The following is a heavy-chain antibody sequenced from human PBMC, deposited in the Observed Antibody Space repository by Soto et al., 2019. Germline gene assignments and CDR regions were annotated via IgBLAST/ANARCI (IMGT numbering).Heavy chain of an antibody. D-gene: IGHD2-2*01. CDR1: GFTFSSYA. Sequence: EVQLLESWGGLVQPGGSLRLSCAASGFTFSSYAMSCVRQAPGKGLEWVSAISGSGGSTYYADTVKGRFTISRDNSKNTLYRQMNSLRAEDTAVYYCAKDLFRVVPADTNDYWGQGTLVTVSS. J-gene: IGHJ4*02. V-gene: IGHV3-23*01. CDR3: AKDLFRVVPADTNDY. CDR2: ISGSGGST.